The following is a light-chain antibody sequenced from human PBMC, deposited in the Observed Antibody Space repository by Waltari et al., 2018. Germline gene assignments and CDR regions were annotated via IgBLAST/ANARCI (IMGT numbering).Light chain of an antibody. V-gene: IGKV1-9*01. Sequence: DIQLTQSPSFLSASVGDRVTITCRASQGISSYLAWYQQKPGKAPKLLIYAASTLQSGVPSRFSGSGSGTEFTLTISSLQPEDFATYYCQQLNSYLPDTFGQGTKLEIK. CDR3: QQLNSYLPDT. CDR2: AAS. J-gene: IGKJ2*01. CDR1: QGISSY.